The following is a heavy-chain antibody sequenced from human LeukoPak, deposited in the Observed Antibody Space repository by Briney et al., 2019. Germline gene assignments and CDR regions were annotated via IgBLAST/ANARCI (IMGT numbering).Heavy chain of an antibody. CDR1: GFTFSDYW. J-gene: IGHJ4*02. CDR3: LREETIVVIREPPP. D-gene: IGHD3-22*01. V-gene: IGHV3-7*01. Sequence: GGSLRLSCAASGFTFSDYWMSWVRQAPGKGLEWVANINQDGSDKYYVDSVKGRFTISRDNAKNSLYLQMHSLRAEATAIYYCLREETIVVIREPPPRGQGTLVTVSS. CDR2: INQDGSDK.